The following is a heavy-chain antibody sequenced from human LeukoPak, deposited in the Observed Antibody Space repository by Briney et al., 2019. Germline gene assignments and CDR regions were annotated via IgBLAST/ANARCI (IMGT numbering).Heavy chain of an antibody. D-gene: IGHD3-22*01. J-gene: IGHJ3*02. CDR2: ISSSGSTI. CDR1: GFTFSDYY. Sequence: GGSLRLSCAASGFTFSDYYMSWIRQAPGKGLEWVSYISSSGSTIYYADSVKGRFTISRDNAKNSLYLQMNSLRAEDTAVYYCARVRSSYYYESSGYYHYDAFDIWGQGTMVTVSS. CDR3: ARVRSSYYYESSGYYHYDAFDI. V-gene: IGHV3-11*04.